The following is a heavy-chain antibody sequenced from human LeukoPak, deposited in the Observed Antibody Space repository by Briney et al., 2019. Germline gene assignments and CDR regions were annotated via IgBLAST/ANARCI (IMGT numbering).Heavy chain of an antibody. CDR2: ISYGGNNQ. D-gene: IGHD3-22*01. J-gene: IGHJ4*02. CDR1: GFTFHRYA. V-gene: IGHV3-30-3*01. CDR3: ARAPDSSGSYYYFYY. Sequence: GGSLRLSCGASGFTFHRYAMNWVRQAPGQGLEWVAIISYGGNNQYYAESVKGRFTISRDNTKDTVYLQMNNLRPEDTALYYCARAPDSSGSYYYFYYRGQGALVTVSS.